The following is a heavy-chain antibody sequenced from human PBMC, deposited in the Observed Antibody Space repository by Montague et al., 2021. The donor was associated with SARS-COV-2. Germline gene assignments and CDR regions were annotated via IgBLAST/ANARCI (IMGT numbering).Heavy chain of an antibody. CDR3: ARHVYDILTGYYTYWYFDL. CDR2: NYYSWST. Sequence: ETLSLTCTVSGGSIPSSSYYWGWIRQPPGNGLEWIGSNYYSWSTYYNPSLQSRVNLSVDTSKNLFSLKLSSLTAADTAWYYCARHVYDILTGYYTYWYFDLWGRGTLVTVSS. J-gene: IGHJ2*01. CDR1: GGSIPSSSYY. D-gene: IGHD3-9*01. V-gene: IGHV4-39*01.